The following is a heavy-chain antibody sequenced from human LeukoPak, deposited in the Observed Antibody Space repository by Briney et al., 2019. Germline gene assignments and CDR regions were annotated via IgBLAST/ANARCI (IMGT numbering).Heavy chain of an antibody. V-gene: IGHV3-11*04. CDR1: GGSFSGYY. CDR2: ISGNSKTI. CDR3: ARLGVTTTYNWFDP. J-gene: IGHJ5*02. Sequence: LSLTCAVYGGSFSGYYWSWIRQPPGKGLEWISYISGNSKTIYYADSVKGRFTISRDNAKNSLYLQMNSLRAEDTAVYYCARLGVTTTYNWFDPWGQGTLVTVSS. D-gene: IGHD4-11*01.